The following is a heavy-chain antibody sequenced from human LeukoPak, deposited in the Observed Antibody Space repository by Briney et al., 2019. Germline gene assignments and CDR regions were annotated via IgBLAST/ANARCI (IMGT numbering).Heavy chain of an antibody. CDR1: GFSLSTSGVG. V-gene: IGHV2-5*02. CDR3: AHTYSSGWYCDC. D-gene: IGHD6-19*01. Sequence: SGPTLVKPTQTLTLTCTLSGFSLSTSGVGVGWIRQPPGKALEWLALIYWDDDKRYSPSLKSRLTITKDTSKNQVVLTMTNMDPVDTATYYCAHTYSSGWYCDCWGQGTLVTVSS. CDR2: IYWDDDK. J-gene: IGHJ4*02.